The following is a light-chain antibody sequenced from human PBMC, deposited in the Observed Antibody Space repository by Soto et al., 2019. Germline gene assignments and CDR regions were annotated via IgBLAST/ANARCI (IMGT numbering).Light chain of an antibody. CDR2: DAS. V-gene: IGKV3-11*01. CDR3: VQRTTWPWT. CDR1: QSVSSH. Sequence: EIVLTQSPGTLSLSPGERATLSCRASQSVSSHLAWYQQKPGQAPRLLIYDASNRATGIPARFSGRGSGTYFTLTSSSLEPEDFAVYHCVQRTTWPWTCGQGSKVEIK. J-gene: IGKJ1*01.